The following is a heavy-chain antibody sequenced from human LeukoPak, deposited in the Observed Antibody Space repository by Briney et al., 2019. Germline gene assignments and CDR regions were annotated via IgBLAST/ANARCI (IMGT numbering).Heavy chain of an antibody. V-gene: IGHV3-21*01. CDR1: GFTFSSYS. Sequence: KSGGSLRLSCAASGFTFSSYSMTWVRQAPGKGLEWVSSISSSSSYIYYADSVKGRFTISRDNAKNSLYLQMNSLRAEDTAVYYCARDLILSYCFDYWGQGTLVTVSS. CDR2: ISSSSSYI. CDR3: ARDLILSYCFDY. J-gene: IGHJ4*02.